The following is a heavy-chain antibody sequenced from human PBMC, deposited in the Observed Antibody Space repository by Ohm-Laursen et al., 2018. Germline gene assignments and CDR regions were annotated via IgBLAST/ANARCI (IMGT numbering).Heavy chain of an antibody. J-gene: IGHJ4*02. CDR1: GFTFDDYA. Sequence: FPRLSCSASGFTFDDYAMHWVRQAPGKGLEWVSGISWNSGSIGYANSVKGRFTISRDNAKNSLYLQMNSLRAEDTALYYCAKSTTRYSSSGVLLDYWGQGTLVTVSS. CDR2: ISWNSGSI. D-gene: IGHD6-6*01. V-gene: IGHV3-9*01. CDR3: AKSTTRYSSSGVLLDY.